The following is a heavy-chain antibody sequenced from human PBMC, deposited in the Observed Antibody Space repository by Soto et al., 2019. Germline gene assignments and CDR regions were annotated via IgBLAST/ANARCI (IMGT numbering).Heavy chain of an antibody. CDR3: ARHSALSWIGESHGAFDV. J-gene: IGHJ3*01. Sequence: QVQLQESGPGLVKPSETLSLTCTFSGGSINHYHWSWIRQPPGKGLEWIGYIYYTGSTNYNPSLKSRVTISIDTSKNQFSLRLNSVTAAETAMYYCARHSALSWIGESHGAFDVWGQGTMVTVSS. CDR1: GGSINHYH. V-gene: IGHV4-59*08. CDR2: IYYTGST. D-gene: IGHD3-10*01.